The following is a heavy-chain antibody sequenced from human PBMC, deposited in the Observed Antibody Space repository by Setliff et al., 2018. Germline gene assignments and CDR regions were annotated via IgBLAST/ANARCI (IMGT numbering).Heavy chain of an antibody. CDR1: SAFKNNYM. Sequence: SETLSLTCNVSSAFKNNYMWSWIRQPAGEGLEWIGRLHTSGTTDYNPSLKGRVTISADTSTNHFSLKLTSVTAADTAVYYCRQAVVGRDVFDIWGQGTVVTVSS. CDR2: LHTSGTT. V-gene: IGHV4-4*07. CDR3: RQAVVGRDVFDI. D-gene: IGHD1-1*01. J-gene: IGHJ3*02.